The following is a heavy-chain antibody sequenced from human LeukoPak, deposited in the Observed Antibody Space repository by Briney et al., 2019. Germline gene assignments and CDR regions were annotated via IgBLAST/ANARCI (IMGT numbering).Heavy chain of an antibody. CDR2: IKPHSGDT. CDR3: ARETGACTSTTCYRYFDY. CDR1: GYTFTGFY. V-gene: IGHV1-2*04. Sequence: ASVKVSCKASGYTFTGFYIHWVRQAPGQGLEWMGWIKPHSGDTNYAQRFQDWVTMTRETSLSTAYMEVSRLRSDDTAVYYCARETGACTSTTCYRYFDYWGQGTLVTVSS. D-gene: IGHD2-2*02. J-gene: IGHJ4*02.